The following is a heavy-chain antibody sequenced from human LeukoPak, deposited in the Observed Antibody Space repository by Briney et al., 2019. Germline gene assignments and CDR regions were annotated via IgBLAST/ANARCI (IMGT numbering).Heavy chain of an antibody. CDR3: ARGPPLFDP. CDR2: IDISSSST. Sequence: GGSLRLSCAASGFTFSDYTMNWVRQAPGKGLGWISYIDISSSSTYYADSVKGRFTISRDNVKNSLYLQMSSLRAEDTALYYCARGPPLFDPWGQGTLVTVSS. J-gene: IGHJ5*02. CDR1: GFTFSDYT. V-gene: IGHV3-48*01.